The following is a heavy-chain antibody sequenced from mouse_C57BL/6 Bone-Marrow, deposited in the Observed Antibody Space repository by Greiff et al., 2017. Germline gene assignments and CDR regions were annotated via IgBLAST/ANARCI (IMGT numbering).Heavy chain of an antibody. J-gene: IGHJ4*01. V-gene: IGHV1-55*01. D-gene: IGHD2-3*01. CDR1: GHTFSSHW. CDR2: IYSGSGCT. Sequence: QVQPKQPGAELVKSGASVKMSRKSSGHTFSSHWITWVKQRPGQGFVWIGDIYSGSGCTIYNEKWNGKGTLTVDTSSSTADMQLSSRTSEDSAVYYCARVGGYYFCAMDYWGQGTSVTVSS. CDR3: ARVGGYYFCAMDY.